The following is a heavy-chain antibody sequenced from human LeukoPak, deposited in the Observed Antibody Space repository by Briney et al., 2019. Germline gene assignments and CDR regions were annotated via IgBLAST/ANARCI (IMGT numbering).Heavy chain of an antibody. V-gene: IGHV3-7*01. J-gene: IGHJ3*02. CDR3: AGSGGVIASDAFDI. D-gene: IGHD3-16*02. CDR2: IKQDGSEK. Sequence: GGSLRLSCAASGFTFSSYWMSWVRQAPGKGLEWVANIKQDGSEKYYVDSVKGRFAISRDNAKNSLYLQMNSLRAEDTAVYYCAGSGGVIASDAFDIWGQGTMVTVSS. CDR1: GFTFSSYW.